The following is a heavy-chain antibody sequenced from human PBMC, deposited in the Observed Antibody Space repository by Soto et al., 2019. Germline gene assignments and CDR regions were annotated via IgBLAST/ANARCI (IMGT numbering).Heavy chain of an antibody. CDR1: GFTFSSYW. J-gene: IGHJ4*02. CDR3: VRDLSVTTKFDY. Sequence: EVQLVESGGGLVQPGVSLRLSCAASGFTFSSYWMHWVRQAPGKGLVWVSRINGDGTTTGYADFVKGRFSISRDSAKNTLYLQMNMLRAEDTAVYDCVRDLSVTTKFDYWGQGTLVTVAA. V-gene: IGHV3-74*01. D-gene: IGHD4-17*01. CDR2: INGDGTTT.